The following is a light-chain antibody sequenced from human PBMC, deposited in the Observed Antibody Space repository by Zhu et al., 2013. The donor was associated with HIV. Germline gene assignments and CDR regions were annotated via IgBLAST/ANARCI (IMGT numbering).Light chain of an antibody. Sequence: EIVLTQSPGVLSLSPGERATLSCRASQGLTNSYLAWFRQKPGQAPRLLIYDASNRATGIPARFSGSGSGTDFTLTISRLEPEDFAVYYCQQYGSSRYSFGLGDQGWRSN. V-gene: IGKV3-20*01. J-gene: IGKJ2*03. CDR2: DAS. CDR1: QGLTNSY. CDR3: QQYGSSRYS.